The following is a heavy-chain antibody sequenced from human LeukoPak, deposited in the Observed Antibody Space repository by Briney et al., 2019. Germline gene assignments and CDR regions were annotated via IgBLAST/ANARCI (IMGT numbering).Heavy chain of an antibody. J-gene: IGHJ4*02. Sequence: GGSLRLSCAASGFTFSNYLIHWVRQAPGKGLEWVADISYDGSKKNYVGSVKGRFTISRDNFNNKVYLQMTSLTADDTAVYFCARDLNEKVLWVRCPDYWGQGTLVIVSS. V-gene: IGHV3-30*04. CDR2: ISYDGSKK. D-gene: IGHD1-1*01. CDR3: ARDLNEKVLWVRCPDY. CDR1: GFTFSNYL.